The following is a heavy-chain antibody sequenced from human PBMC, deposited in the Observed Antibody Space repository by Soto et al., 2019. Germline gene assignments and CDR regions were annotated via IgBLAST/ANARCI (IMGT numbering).Heavy chain of an antibody. V-gene: IGHV3-15*01. Sequence: GGSLRLSCAASGFTFSNAWMSWVRQAPGKGLEWVGRIKSKTDGGTTDYAAPVKGRFTISRDDSKNTLYLQMNSLKTEDTAVYYCTTLRIVATPLDYWGQGTLVTVSS. CDR2: IKSKTDGGTT. CDR3: TTLRIVATPLDY. D-gene: IGHD5-12*01. J-gene: IGHJ4*02. CDR1: GFTFSNAW.